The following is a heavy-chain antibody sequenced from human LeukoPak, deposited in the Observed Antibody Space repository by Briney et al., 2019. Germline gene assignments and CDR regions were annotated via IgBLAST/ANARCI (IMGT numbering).Heavy chain of an antibody. V-gene: IGHV4-59*08. CDR1: GGSISSYY. D-gene: IGHD4-23*01. J-gene: IGHJ5*02. CDR3: ARFRHLSTVVTPAGFSNWFDP. Sequence: PSETLSLTCTVSGGSISSYYWSWIRQPPGKGLEWIGYIYYSGSTNYNPSLKSRVTISVDTSKNQFSLELSSVTAADTAVYYCARFRHLSTVVTPAGFSNWFDPWGQGTLVTVSS. CDR2: IYYSGST.